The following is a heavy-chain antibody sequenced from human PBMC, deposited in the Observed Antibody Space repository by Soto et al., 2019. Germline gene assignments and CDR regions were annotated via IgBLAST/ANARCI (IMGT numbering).Heavy chain of an antibody. Sequence: ASVKVSCKASGYTFTSYGISWVRQAPGQGLEWMGWISAYNGNTNYAQKLQGRVTMTTDTSTSTAYMELSRLRSDDTAVYYCARDFGPVDTAMVSVDYGMDVWGQGTTVTVSS. CDR3: ARDFGPVDTAMVSVDYGMDV. V-gene: IGHV1-18*01. D-gene: IGHD5-18*01. CDR1: GYTFTSYG. J-gene: IGHJ6*02. CDR2: ISAYNGNT.